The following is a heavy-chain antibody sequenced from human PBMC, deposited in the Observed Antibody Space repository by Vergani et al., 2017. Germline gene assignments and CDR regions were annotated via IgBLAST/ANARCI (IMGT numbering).Heavy chain of an antibody. V-gene: IGHV1-18*01. CDR3: ARDEVTMVRGVIEGREDY. CDR2: ISAYNGNT. Sequence: QVQLVQSGAEVKKPGASVKVSCKASGYTFTSYGISWVRQARGQGLEWMGWISAYNGNTNYAQKLQGRVTMTTDTSTSTAYMELRSLRSDDTAVYYCARDEVTMVRGVIEGREDYWGQGTLVTVSS. D-gene: IGHD3-10*01. CDR1: GYTFTSYG. J-gene: IGHJ4*02.